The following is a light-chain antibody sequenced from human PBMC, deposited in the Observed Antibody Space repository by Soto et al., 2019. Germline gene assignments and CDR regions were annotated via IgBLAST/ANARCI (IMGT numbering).Light chain of an antibody. CDR2: DDN. Sequence: QSGLTQTASVSGSPGQSITMSCTGSRSDVGGYNLVSWYQQHPGKAPKLLISDDNKRPSGVSDRFSGSKSGNTASLTISGLQAEDEGDYYCSSYAGRITLVFGGGTKL. CDR1: RSDVGGYNL. V-gene: IGLV2-23*01. J-gene: IGLJ2*01. CDR3: SSYAGRITLV.